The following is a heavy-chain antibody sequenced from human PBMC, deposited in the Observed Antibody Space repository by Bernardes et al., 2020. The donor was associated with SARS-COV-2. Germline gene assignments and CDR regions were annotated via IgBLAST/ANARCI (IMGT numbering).Heavy chain of an antibody. D-gene: IGHD4-17*01. J-gene: IGHJ4*02. CDR1: GDSISTSNW. CDR3: ARAVPDYFDS. V-gene: IGHV4-4*02. CDR2: MFHRGIA. Sequence: SETLSLTCAVSGDSISTSNWWAWVRQPPGQGLEWIGEMFHRGIASYNSSLKSRVIISLDRSKNQFSLQLSSVTAADTAVYYCARAVPDYFDSWGRGTLVTVSS.